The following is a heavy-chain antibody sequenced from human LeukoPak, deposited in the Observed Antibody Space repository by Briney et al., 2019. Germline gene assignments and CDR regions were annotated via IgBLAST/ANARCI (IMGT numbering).Heavy chain of an antibody. J-gene: IGHJ5*02. CDR2: INNSGCT. CDR3: ARHAYGDPVVTANQNWFDP. V-gene: IGHV4-39*01. CDR1: GGPISSGGYS. Sequence: PSETLSLTCAVSGGPISSGGYSWSWRRPPPGKGLEWIGEINNSGCTNYNPSLKSRVTISVDTTKNQFSLKLSSVTAADTAVYYCARHAYGDPVVTANQNWFDPWGQGTLVTVSS. D-gene: IGHD2-21*02.